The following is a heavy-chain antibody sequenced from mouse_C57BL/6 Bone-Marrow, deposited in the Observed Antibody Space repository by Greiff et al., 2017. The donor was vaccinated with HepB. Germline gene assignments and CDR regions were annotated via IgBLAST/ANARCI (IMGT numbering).Heavy chain of an antibody. J-gene: IGHJ2*01. CDR2: INSDGGST. Sequence: DVKLVESGGGLVQPGESLKLSCESNEYEFPSHDMSWVRKTPEKRLELVAAINSDGGSTYYPDTMERRFIISRDNTMKTLYLQMSSLRSEDTALYYCARQGAYYSNFRVYWGQGTTLTVSS. CDR1: EYEFPSHD. CDR3: ARQGAYYSNFRVY. D-gene: IGHD2-5*01. V-gene: IGHV5-2*01.